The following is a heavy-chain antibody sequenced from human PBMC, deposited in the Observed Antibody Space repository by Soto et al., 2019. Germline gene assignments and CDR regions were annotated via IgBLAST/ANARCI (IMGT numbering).Heavy chain of an antibody. D-gene: IGHD2-15*01. CDR3: ARGEYDVVVMADTPRGYQHAYHGMDV. J-gene: IGHJ6*02. V-gene: IGHV1-69*12. CDR2: IIPMFATP. Sequence: QDHLVQSGAAVKKPASSVKISCRSTGGTFSTYAFSWVRQAPGQGLEWMGGIIPMFATPIYAQKYQGRVTVAADDATGTAYMEVTSLRSNDTAVYFCARGEYDVVVMADTPRGYQHAYHGMDVWGQGTSVTVSS. CDR1: GGTFSTYA.